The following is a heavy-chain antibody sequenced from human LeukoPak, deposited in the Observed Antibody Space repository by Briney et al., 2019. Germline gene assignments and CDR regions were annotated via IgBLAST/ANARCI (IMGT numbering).Heavy chain of an antibody. CDR2: IYSGGST. CDR3: ASGQSSTGDQIVPTYYFDY. V-gene: IGHV3-53*01. CDR1: GFTGSSNY. Sequence: TGGPLRLSCAASGFTGSSNYMSWLHQAPGKGLEWVSVIYSGGSTYYADSVKGRFTISRDNSKNTLYLQMNSLRAEDTAVYYCASGQSSTGDQIVPTYYFDYWGQGTLVTVSS. J-gene: IGHJ4*02. D-gene: IGHD2/OR15-2a*01.